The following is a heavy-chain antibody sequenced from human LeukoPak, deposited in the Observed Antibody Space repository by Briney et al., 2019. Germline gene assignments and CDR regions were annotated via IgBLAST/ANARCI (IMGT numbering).Heavy chain of an antibody. J-gene: IGHJ3*02. D-gene: IGHD3-16*01. CDR1: GGSISNYY. CDR2: IYNSGNT. V-gene: IGHV4-59*01. Sequence: PSETLSLTCSVSGGSISNYYWSCIRQPPGKGLEWIGYIYNSGNTNYSPSLKSRVTISVDTSKNQLSLKLSSVTAADTAIYYCARPHGGPYAFDIWGQGTMVTVSS. CDR3: ARPHGGPYAFDI.